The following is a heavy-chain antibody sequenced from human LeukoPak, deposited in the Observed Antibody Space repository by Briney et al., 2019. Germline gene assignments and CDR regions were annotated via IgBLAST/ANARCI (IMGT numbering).Heavy chain of an antibody. D-gene: IGHD4-11*01. CDR3: ARAISRRNYYYYYYMDV. J-gene: IGHJ6*03. CDR1: GYTFTGYY. Sequence: ASVKVSCKASGYTFTGYYMHWVRQAPGQGLEWMGWINPNSGGTNYAQKFQGRVTMTRDTSISTAYMELSRLRSEDTAVYYCARAISRRNYYYYYYMDVWGKGTTVTVSS. V-gene: IGHV1-2*02. CDR2: INPNSGGT.